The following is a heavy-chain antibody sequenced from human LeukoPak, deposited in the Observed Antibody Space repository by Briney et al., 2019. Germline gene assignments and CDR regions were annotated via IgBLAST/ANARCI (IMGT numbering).Heavy chain of an antibody. J-gene: IGHJ5*02. CDR1: GYTFTSYG. Sequence: GASVKVSCKASGYTFTSYGISWVRQAPGQGLEWMGWISAYNGNTNYAQKLQGRVTMTTDTSTSTAYMELRSLRSDDTAVYYCARHAYCSSTSCYGDGSTQLYFNWFDPWGQGTLVTVSS. CDR3: ARHAYCSSTSCYGDGSTQLYFNWFDP. D-gene: IGHD2-2*01. CDR2: ISAYNGNT. V-gene: IGHV1-18*01.